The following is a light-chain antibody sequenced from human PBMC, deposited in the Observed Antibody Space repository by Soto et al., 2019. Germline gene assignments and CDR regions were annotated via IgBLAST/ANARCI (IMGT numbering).Light chain of an antibody. CDR1: QSVSSSY. CDR2: GAS. J-gene: IGKJ1*01. Sequence: EIVLTHSPGTLSLSPGEGATLSCSASQSVSSSYLAWYQQKPGQAPRLLIYGASSRATGIPDRFSGSGSGTDFTLTISRLEPEDFAVYYCQQYGSSRWTFGQGTKVDIK. CDR3: QQYGSSRWT. V-gene: IGKV3-20*01.